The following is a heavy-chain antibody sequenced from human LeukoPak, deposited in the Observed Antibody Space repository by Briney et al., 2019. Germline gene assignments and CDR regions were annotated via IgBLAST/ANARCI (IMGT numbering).Heavy chain of an antibody. CDR3: TKGSLGAFDI. CDR1: GFTFSSYW. Sequence: PGGSLRLSCAASGFTFSSYWMHWVRQAPGKGLVWVSRINGDGRSTNYADSLKGRFTISRDNAKNTLYLQMNSLRAEDTAVYYCTKGSLGAFDIWGQGTMVTVSS. V-gene: IGHV3-74*01. D-gene: IGHD1-26*01. J-gene: IGHJ3*02. CDR2: INGDGRST.